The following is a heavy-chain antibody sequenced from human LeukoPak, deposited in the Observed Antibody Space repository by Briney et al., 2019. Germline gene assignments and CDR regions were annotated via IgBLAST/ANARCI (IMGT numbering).Heavy chain of an antibody. CDR3: ARVGDLIVATSRTNWFDP. V-gene: IGHV4-34*01. D-gene: IGHD5-12*01. Sequence: PSETLSPTCAVYGGSFSGYYWSWIRQPPGKGLEWIGEINHSGSTNYNPSLKSRVTISVDTSKNQFSLKLSSVTAADTAVYYCARVGDLIVATSRTNWFDPWGQGTLVTVSS. CDR2: INHSGST. CDR1: GGSFSGYY. J-gene: IGHJ5*02.